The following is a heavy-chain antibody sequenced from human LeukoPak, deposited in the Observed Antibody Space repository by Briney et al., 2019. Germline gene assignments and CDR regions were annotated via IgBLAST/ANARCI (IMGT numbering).Heavy chain of an antibody. V-gene: IGHV3-20*01. D-gene: IGHD1-26*01. CDR3: ASSVREDYYYGMDV. CDR2: INWNGGST. Sequence: GGSLRLSCAASGFTFDDYGMSWVRQAPGKGLEWVSGINWNGGSTDYADSVKGRFTISRDNAKNSLYLQMNSLRAEDTALYHCASSVREDYYYGMDVWGQGTTVTVSS. CDR1: GFTFDDYG. J-gene: IGHJ6*02.